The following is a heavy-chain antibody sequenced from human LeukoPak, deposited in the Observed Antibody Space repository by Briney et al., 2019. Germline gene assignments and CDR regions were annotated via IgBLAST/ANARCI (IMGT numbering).Heavy chain of an antibody. CDR2: INSDGSTT. V-gene: IGHV3-74*01. J-gene: IGHJ3*02. CDR3: ATPEAARPAFDI. Sequence: GGSLRLSCAASGFTFSSYWMHWVRQAPGKGLVWVSRINSDGSTTSYADSVKGRFTISRDSAKNTLYLQMNSLRAEDTAVYYCATPEAARPAFDIWGQGTMVTVSS. CDR1: GFTFSSYW. D-gene: IGHD6-6*01.